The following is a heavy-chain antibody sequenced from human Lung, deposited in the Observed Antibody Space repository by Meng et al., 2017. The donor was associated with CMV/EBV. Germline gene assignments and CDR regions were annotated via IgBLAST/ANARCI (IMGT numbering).Heavy chain of an antibody. D-gene: IGHD4-11*01. J-gene: IGHJ5*02. CDR3: AKDRGDYSNFRFDP. V-gene: IGHV3-23*01. CDR2: ISGRGGRT. CDR1: GFIFSDYG. Sequence: GGSLRLXCAASGFIFSDYGMSWVRQVPGKGLEWLSGISGRGGRTYYAESIKGRFTISRDNSKNTIYLQIDNLRAEDTAVYYCAKDRGDYSNFRFDPWGQGTLVTVSS.